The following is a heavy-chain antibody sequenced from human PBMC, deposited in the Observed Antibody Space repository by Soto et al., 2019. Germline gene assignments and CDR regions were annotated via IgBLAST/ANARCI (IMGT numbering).Heavy chain of an antibody. Sequence: VQLLESGGGLVQPGGSLRLSCAASGFTFSSYAMSWVRQAPGKGLEWVSAISGSGGSTYYADSVKGRFTISRDNSKNTLYLQMNSLRAEDTAVYYCAKDQDIVVVVAATPGAYFDYWGQGTLVTVSS. J-gene: IGHJ4*02. D-gene: IGHD2-15*01. CDR3: AKDQDIVVVVAATPGAYFDY. CDR2: ISGSGGST. V-gene: IGHV3-23*01. CDR1: GFTFSSYA.